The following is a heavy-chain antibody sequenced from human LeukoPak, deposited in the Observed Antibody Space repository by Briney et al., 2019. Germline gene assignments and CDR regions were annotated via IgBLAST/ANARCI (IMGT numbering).Heavy chain of an antibody. Sequence: GGSLRLSCAASGFTFSSYWMSWVRQAPGKGLEWVSAIGGSGGSTYYADSVKGRFTISRDNSKNTLYLQMNSLRAEDTAVYYCAKSSYDILTGYYAHWGQGTLVTVSS. CDR1: GFTFSSYW. J-gene: IGHJ4*02. CDR3: AKSSYDILTGYYAH. D-gene: IGHD3-9*01. V-gene: IGHV3-23*01. CDR2: IGGSGGST.